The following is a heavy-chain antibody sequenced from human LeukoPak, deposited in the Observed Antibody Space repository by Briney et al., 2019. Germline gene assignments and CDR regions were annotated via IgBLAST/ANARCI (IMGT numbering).Heavy chain of an antibody. CDR1: GGSISSSSYY. CDR2: IYYSGST. V-gene: IGHV4-39*07. CDR3: AREPQMGYYGI. D-gene: IGHD4-17*01. Sequence: PSETLSLTCTVSGGSISSSSYYWGWIRQPPGKGLEWIGSIYYSGSTYYNPSLKSRVTISVDTSKNQFSLKLSSVTAADTAVYYCAREPQMGYYGIWGQGTLVTVSS. J-gene: IGHJ4*02.